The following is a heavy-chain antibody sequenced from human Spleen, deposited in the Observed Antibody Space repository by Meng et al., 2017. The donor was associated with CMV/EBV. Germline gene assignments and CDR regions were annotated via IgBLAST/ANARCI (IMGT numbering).Heavy chain of an antibody. CDR2: INPNSGGT. CDR1: GYTFTAYR. J-gene: IGHJ6*02. Sequence: ASVKVSCKASGYTFTAYRIDWVRQAPGQGLEWMGWINPNSGGTNYAQKFQGRVTMTRDTSISTAYMELSRLRSDDTAVYYCARIPIPQRITIFGVVINRDYYGMDVWGQGTTVTVSS. D-gene: IGHD3-3*01. CDR3: ARIPIPQRITIFGVVINRDYYGMDV. V-gene: IGHV1-2*02.